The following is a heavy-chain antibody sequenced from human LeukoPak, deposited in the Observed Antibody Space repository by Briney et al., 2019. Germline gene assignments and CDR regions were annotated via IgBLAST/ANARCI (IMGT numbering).Heavy chain of an antibody. CDR2: IGTAGDT. CDR3: ARVMRSGYYYDY. V-gene: IGHV3-13*01. D-gene: IGHD3-22*01. J-gene: IGHJ4*02. CDR1: GFTFSSYD. Sequence: GGSLRLSCAASGFTFSSYDMHWVRHATGKGLEWVSAIGTAGDTYYPGSVKGRFTISRENAKNSLYLQMNSLRAGDTAVYYCARVMRSGYYYDYWGQGTLVTVSS.